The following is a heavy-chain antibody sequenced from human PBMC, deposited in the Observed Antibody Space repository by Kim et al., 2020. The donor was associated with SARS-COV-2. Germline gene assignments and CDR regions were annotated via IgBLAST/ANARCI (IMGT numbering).Heavy chain of an antibody. D-gene: IGHD3-22*01. CDR3: ARGGSGYYYVSDY. CDR2: IYYSGST. CDR1: GGSISNHY. Sequence: SETLSLTCTVSGGSISNHYWSWIRQPPGKRLEWIGYIYYSGSTNYNPSLKSRVTISVDTSKNQFSLNLSSVTAADTALYYCARGGSGYYYVSDYWGPGTL. J-gene: IGHJ4*02. V-gene: IGHV4-59*11.